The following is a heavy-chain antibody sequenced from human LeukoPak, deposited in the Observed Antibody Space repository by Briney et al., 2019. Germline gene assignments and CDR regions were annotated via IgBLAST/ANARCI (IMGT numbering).Heavy chain of an antibody. CDR3: ARDLGHSYGYHPYNWFDP. V-gene: IGHV3-7*03. Sequence: GGSLRLSCAASGFTFSSYWMSWVRQAPGKGLEWVANIKQDGSEKYYVDSVKGRFTISRDNAKNSLYLQMNSLRVEDTALYYCARDLGHSYGYHPYNWFDPWGQGTLVTVSS. CDR2: IKQDGSEK. J-gene: IGHJ5*02. D-gene: IGHD5-18*01. CDR1: GFTFSSYW.